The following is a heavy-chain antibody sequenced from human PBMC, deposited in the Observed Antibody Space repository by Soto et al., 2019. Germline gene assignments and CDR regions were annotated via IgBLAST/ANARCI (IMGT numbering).Heavy chain of an antibody. CDR1: GFSFSSYA. D-gene: IGHD3-3*01. CDR3: AKQGDYDFWSSSNNWLDP. V-gene: IGHV3-23*01. Sequence: EVQLLESGGGLVQPGGSLRLSCAASGFSFSSYAISWVRQAPGKGLEWVSSIGGRGGSTYYADSVKCRFTISRDNSKNTVYLQMNSLRVEDTAVYYCAKQGDYDFWSSSNNWLDPWGQGTLVTVSS. CDR2: IGGRGGST. J-gene: IGHJ5*02.